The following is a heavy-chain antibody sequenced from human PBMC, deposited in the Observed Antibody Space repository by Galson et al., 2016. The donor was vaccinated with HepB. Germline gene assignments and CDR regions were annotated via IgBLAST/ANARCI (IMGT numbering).Heavy chain of an antibody. CDR2: IKSDGSYT. J-gene: IGHJ4*02. CDR3: ARDQSGDCSTTKCWGPDY. CDR1: GFTLSNYW. V-gene: IGHV3-74*01. Sequence: SLRLSCAASGFTLSNYWMHWVRQGPGKGLVWVSRIKSDGSYTNYADFVKGRFTISRDSAKNTLYLQMNSLRVEDTAVYYCARDQSGDCSTTKCWGPDYWGQGTLVTVSS. D-gene: IGHD2-2*01.